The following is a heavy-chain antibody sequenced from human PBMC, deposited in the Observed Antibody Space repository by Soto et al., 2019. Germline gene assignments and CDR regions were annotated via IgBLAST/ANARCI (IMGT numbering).Heavy chain of an antibody. V-gene: IGHV3-30*18. J-gene: IGHJ4*02. CDR1: GFTFSSYG. CDR2: ISYDGSDK. CDR3: AKNPESYAWGLEGYCDY. Sequence: HPGGSLRLSCAASGFTFSSYGMNWVRQAPGKGLEWVAIISYDGSDKYYADSVKGRFTISRDNSKNTLYLQMNSLRGEDTAVYYCAKNPESYAWGLEGYCDYWGQGTQVTVSS. D-gene: IGHD3-16*01.